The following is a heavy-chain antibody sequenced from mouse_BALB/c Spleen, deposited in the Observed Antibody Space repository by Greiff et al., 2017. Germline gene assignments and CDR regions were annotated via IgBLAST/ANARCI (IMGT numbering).Heavy chain of an antibody. CDR3: ARHGYYGSGSFDY. J-gene: IGHJ2*01. CDR1: GFAFSSYD. Sequence: EVQLVESGGGLVKPGGSLKLSCAASGFAFSSYDMSWVRQTPEKRLEWVAYISSGGGSTYYPDTVKGRFTISRDNAKNTLYLQMSSLKSEDTAMYYCARHGYYGSGSFDYWGQGTTLTVSS. D-gene: IGHD1-1*01. CDR2: ISSGGGST. V-gene: IGHV5-12-1*01.